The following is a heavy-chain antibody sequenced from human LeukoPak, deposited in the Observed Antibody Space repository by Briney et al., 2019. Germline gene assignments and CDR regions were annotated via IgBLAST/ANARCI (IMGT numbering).Heavy chain of an antibody. CDR1: GFTFSSYA. Sequence: GGSLRLSCAASGFTFSSYAMSWVRQAPGKGLEWVSAISGSGGSTYYADSVKGRFTISRDNSKNTLYLQMNSLRAEDTAVYYCANQYYYDSSGYHDAFDIWGQGTMVTVSS. J-gene: IGHJ3*02. CDR2: ISGSGGST. D-gene: IGHD3-22*01. V-gene: IGHV3-23*01. CDR3: ANQYYYDSSGYHDAFDI.